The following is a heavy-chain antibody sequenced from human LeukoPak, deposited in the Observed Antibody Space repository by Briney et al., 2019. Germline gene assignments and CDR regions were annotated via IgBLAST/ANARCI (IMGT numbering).Heavy chain of an antibody. CDR1: GFTFSDYY. V-gene: IGHV3-11*01. CDR3: ARMLYGRPNNWFDP. CDR2: ISSSGSTI. Sequence: GGSLGLSCAASGFTFSDYYMSWIRQAPGKGLEWVSYISSSGSTIYYADSVKGRFTISRDNAKNSLYLQMNSLRAEDTAVYYCARMLYGRPNNWFDPWGQGTLVTVSS. D-gene: IGHD2-8*01. J-gene: IGHJ5*02.